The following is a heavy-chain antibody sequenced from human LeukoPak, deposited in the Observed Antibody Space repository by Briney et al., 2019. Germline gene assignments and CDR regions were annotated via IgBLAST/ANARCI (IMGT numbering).Heavy chain of an antibody. D-gene: IGHD2-15*01. CDR3: AREEVVAGNWFDP. J-gene: IGHJ5*02. V-gene: IGHV1-18*01. CDR2: ISAYNGNT. Sequence: ASVKVSCKASGYTFTSYGISWVRQAPGQGLEWMGWISAYNGNTNYAQKLQGRVTMTTDTSTSTAYVELRSLRSDDTAVYYCAREEVVAGNWFDPWGQGTLVTVSS. CDR1: GYTFTSYG.